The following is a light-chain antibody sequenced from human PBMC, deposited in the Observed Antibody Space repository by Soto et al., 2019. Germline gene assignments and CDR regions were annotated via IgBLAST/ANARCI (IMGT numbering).Light chain of an antibody. CDR2: EAT. V-gene: IGLV2-18*02. CDR3: CSYTTGKTDVL. CDR1: SDDFGTYNR. J-gene: IGLJ3*02. Sequence: QSALTQPPSVSGSLGQSVTISCTGTSDDFGTYNRVSWYRQAPGTAPKLIIYEATNLPSGVPDRFSGSKSDNAASLTISGLQAEDEADYYCCSYTTGKTDVLFGGGTKVTVL.